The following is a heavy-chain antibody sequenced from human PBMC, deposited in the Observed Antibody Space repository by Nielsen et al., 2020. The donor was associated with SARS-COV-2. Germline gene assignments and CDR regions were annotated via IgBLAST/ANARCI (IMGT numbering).Heavy chain of an antibody. CDR2: IDWDDDK. CDR1: GGSFSGYY. Sequence: TLSLTCAVYGGSFSGYYWSWIRQPPGKGLEWIALIDWDDDKYYSTSLKTRLTISKDTSKNQVVLTMTNMDPVDTATYYCARIIGDYGFIFDYWGQGTLVTVSS. J-gene: IGHJ4*02. V-gene: IGHV2-70*01. CDR3: ARIIGDYGFIFDY. D-gene: IGHD4-17*01.